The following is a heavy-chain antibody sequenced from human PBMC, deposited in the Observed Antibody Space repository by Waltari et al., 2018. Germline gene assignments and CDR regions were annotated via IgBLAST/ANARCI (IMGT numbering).Heavy chain of an antibody. J-gene: IGHJ4*02. CDR1: GFTFSSYW. CDR2: IKQDGSEK. V-gene: IGHV3-7*01. Sequence: EVQLVESGGGLVQPGGSLRLSCAASGFTFSSYWMRWVRQAPGKGLEWVANIKQDGSEKYYVDSVKGRFTISRDNAKNSLYLQMNSLRAEDTAVYYCARDSTRDGYNRYYFDYWGQGTLVTVSS. CDR3: ARDSTRDGYNRYYFDY. D-gene: IGHD5-12*01.